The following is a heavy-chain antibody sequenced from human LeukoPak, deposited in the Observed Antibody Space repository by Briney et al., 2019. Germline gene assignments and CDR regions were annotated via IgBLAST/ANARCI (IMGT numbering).Heavy chain of an antibody. J-gene: IGHJ4*02. CDR1: GFTFSSYA. CDR3: AKDSGSVGAPKGLDY. V-gene: IGHV3-30*04. Sequence: HPGGSLRLSCAASGFTFSSYAIHWVRQAPGKGLEWVAVISFDGSKKYYADSVKGRFTISRDNSKNTLYLQMSSLRAEDTAVYSCAKDSGSVGAPKGLDYWGQGTLVTVSS. D-gene: IGHD1-26*01. CDR2: ISFDGSKK.